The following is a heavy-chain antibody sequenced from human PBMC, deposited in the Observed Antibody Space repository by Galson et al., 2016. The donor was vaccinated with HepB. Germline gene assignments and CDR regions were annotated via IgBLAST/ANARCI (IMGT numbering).Heavy chain of an antibody. D-gene: IGHD3-10*01. CDR1: GYTFTSYY. V-gene: IGHV1-46*01. Sequence: SVKVSCKASGYTFTSYYMHWVRQAPGQGLEWMGIINPSGGSTSYAQKFQGRVTMTRDTSTSTVYMELSSLRSEDTAVYYCAREGSGRGTFDYWGQGTLVNASS. CDR2: INPSGGST. J-gene: IGHJ4*02. CDR3: AREGSGRGTFDY.